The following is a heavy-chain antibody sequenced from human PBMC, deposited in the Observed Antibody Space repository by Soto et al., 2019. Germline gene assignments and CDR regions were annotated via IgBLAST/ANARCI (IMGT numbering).Heavy chain of an antibody. CDR2: VSRSGAAT. CDR3: AKGNGEVPTNWFDT. D-gene: IGHD3-10*01. V-gene: IGHV3-23*01. Sequence: EVQLLESGGGLVQPGGSLRLSCAASGYTFSKYAMIWVRQAPGQGLDWVAGVSRSGAATYYADSVKGRFTISRDNSKNTLSLQMNSLRAEDTALYYCAKGNGEVPTNWFDTWGQGTLVTVSS. CDR1: GYTFSKYA. J-gene: IGHJ5*02.